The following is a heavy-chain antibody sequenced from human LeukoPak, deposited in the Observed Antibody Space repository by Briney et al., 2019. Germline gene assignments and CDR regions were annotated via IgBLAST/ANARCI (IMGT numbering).Heavy chain of an antibody. Sequence: GGSLRLSCAASGFTFSSYAMSWVRQAPGKGLEWVSAVSGSGGSTYYADSVKGRFTISRDNSKNTLYLQMNSLRTEDTAVYYCAKDGGYSYGTFDYWGQGTLVTVSS. V-gene: IGHV3-23*01. CDR1: GFTFSSYA. CDR3: AKDGGYSYGTFDY. D-gene: IGHD5-18*01. J-gene: IGHJ4*02. CDR2: VSGSGGST.